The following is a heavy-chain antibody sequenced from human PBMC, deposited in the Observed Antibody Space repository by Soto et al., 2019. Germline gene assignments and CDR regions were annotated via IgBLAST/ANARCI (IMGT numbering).Heavy chain of an antibody. V-gene: IGHV4-59*01. D-gene: IGHD2-2*01. Sequence: QVQLQESGPGLVKPSETLSLTCTVSGGSISSYYWSWIRQPPGKGLEWIGYIYYSGSTNYNPSLKSRVTTSVDTSKNQFALKLSSVTAADTAVYYCARDGIRCRSTSCSSGFYCGMDVWGQGTTVTVSS. J-gene: IGHJ6*02. CDR3: ARDGIRCRSTSCSSGFYCGMDV. CDR2: IYYSGST. CDR1: GGSISSYY.